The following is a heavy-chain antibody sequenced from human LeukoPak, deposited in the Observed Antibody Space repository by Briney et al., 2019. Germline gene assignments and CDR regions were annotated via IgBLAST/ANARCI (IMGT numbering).Heavy chain of an antibody. CDR2: INPNSGGT. J-gene: IGHJ4*02. CDR3: ASAQSSSDLDY. CDR1: GYTFTGYY. D-gene: IGHD3-22*01. Sequence: ASLKVSCTASGYTFTGYYMHWVRQAPGQGLEWMGWINPNSGGTNYAQKFQGKVTMTRDTSISTAYMELSRLRSDDTAVYYCASAQSSSDLDYWGQGTLVTVSS. V-gene: IGHV1-2*02.